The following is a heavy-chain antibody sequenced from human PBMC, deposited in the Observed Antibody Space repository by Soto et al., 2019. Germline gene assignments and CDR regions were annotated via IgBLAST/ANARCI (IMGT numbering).Heavy chain of an antibody. CDR1: GYTFTSYG. CDR3: ARDEGGNYPPRTFDY. V-gene: IGHV1-18*01. Sequence: ASVKVSCKASGYTFTSYGISWVRQAPGQGLEWMGWISAYNGNTNYAQKHQGRVTMTTDTSTSTAYMELRSLRSDDTAVYYCARDEGGNYPPRTFDYWGQGTLVTVSS. CDR2: ISAYNGNT. J-gene: IGHJ4*02. D-gene: IGHD1-7*01.